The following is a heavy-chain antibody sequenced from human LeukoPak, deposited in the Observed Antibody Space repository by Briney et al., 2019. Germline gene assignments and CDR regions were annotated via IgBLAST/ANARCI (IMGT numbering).Heavy chain of an antibody. D-gene: IGHD3-10*01. Sequence: PGGSLRLSCAASTLTFSTYAMNWVRQAPGKGLEWVSGSSGSGTSTYYADSVRGRFTIPRDNSKNTLYLQMNSLRAEDTAVYYCARGGALWFGELLGYFDYWGQGTLVTVSS. CDR1: TLTFSTYA. CDR3: ARGGALWFGELLGYFDY. J-gene: IGHJ4*02. V-gene: IGHV3-23*01. CDR2: SSGSGTST.